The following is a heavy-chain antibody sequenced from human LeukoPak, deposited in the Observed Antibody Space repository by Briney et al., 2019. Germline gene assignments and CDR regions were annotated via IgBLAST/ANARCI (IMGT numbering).Heavy chain of an antibody. CDR1: GFTFSSYA. CDR2: ISDRGGST. J-gene: IGHJ4*02. Sequence: GGSLRLSCAASGFTFSSYAMTWVRQAPGKGLEWVSGISDRGGSTYYAESVKGRFTISGDNSKNTLHLQMNSLRAEDTAVYYCAKYSSSWYAWGQGTLVTVSS. V-gene: IGHV3-23*01. CDR3: AKYSSSWYA. D-gene: IGHD6-13*01.